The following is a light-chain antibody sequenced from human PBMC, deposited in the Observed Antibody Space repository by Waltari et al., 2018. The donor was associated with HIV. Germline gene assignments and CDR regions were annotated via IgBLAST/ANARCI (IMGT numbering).Light chain of an antibody. Sequence: QCPLPQPLSVSRPPGQALTISCSATTTDVAGYHYVYWYQQHPGKTPKLMLYDVSKRPSGVPDRFCGSKSGNTAALTISGVQAEDEADYYCCSSAGSYTSLYVFGTGTKVTVL. CDR3: CSSAGSYTSLYV. CDR2: DVS. V-gene: IGLV2-11*01. CDR1: TTDVAGYHY. J-gene: IGLJ1*01.